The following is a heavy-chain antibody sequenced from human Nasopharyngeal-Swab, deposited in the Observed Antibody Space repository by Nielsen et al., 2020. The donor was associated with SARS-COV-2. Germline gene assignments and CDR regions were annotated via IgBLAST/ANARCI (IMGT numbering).Heavy chain of an antibody. Sequence: GGSLRLSCAASGFTFSAYWMFWVRQVPEKGLVWVSRINNDGSSSNHAESVKGRFTISRDNAKNTLYLQMNSLRAEDTATYYCARGGFQHAMDVWGQGTPVTVSS. CDR3: ARGGFQHAMDV. CDR2: INNDGSSS. D-gene: IGHD2-2*01. V-gene: IGHV3-74*01. CDR1: GFTFSAYW. J-gene: IGHJ6*01.